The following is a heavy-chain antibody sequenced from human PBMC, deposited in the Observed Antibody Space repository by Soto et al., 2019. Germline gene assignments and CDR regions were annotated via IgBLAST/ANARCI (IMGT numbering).Heavy chain of an antibody. CDR3: VRQSELDCTTSTSNCGLHT. D-gene: IGHD2-8*01. J-gene: IGHJ3*02. Sequence: SETRSLTCSVGGGSRSRESPHSLWDWLRQTPGQALEWMGRIRHSRTAYYNPSLMSRITLSVDTSKNQFFLKLNSVTAADTAVYFCVRQSELDCTTSTSNCGLHTWGQGTMVTVS. CDR1: GGSRSRESPHSL. V-gene: IGHV4-39*01. CDR2: IRHSRTA.